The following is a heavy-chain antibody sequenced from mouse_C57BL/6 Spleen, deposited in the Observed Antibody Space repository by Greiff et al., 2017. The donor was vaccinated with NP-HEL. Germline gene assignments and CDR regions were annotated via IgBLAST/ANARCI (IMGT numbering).Heavy chain of an antibody. Sequence: QVQLQQSGAELARPGASVKLSCKASGYTFTSYGISWVKQRTGQGLEWIGEIYPRSGNTYYNEKFKGKATLTADKSSSTAYMELRSLTSEDSAVYFCAISTMVTTPFAYWGQGTLVTVSA. CDR1: GYTFTSYG. V-gene: IGHV1-81*01. D-gene: IGHD2-2*01. CDR2: IYPRSGNT. J-gene: IGHJ3*01. CDR3: AISTMVTTPFAY.